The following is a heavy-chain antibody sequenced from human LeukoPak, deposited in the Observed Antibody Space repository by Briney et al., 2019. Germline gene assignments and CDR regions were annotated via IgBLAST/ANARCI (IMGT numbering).Heavy chain of an antibody. CDR1: GFTFSDYY. Sequence: GGSLRLSCAASGFTFSDYYMSWIRQAPGKGLEWVSYISSSGSTIYYADSMKGRFTISRDNAKNSLYLQMNSLRAEDTAVYYCARSEPMTTVYSDHWGQGTLVTVSS. J-gene: IGHJ4*02. D-gene: IGHD4-17*01. V-gene: IGHV3-11*04. CDR3: ARSEPMTTVYSDH. CDR2: ISSSGSTI.